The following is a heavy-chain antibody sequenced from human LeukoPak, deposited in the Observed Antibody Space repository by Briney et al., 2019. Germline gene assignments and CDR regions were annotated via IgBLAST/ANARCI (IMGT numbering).Heavy chain of an antibody. Sequence: ASVKVSCKASGYTFTSYGISWVRQAPGQGLEWMGWISAYNGNTNYAQKLQGRVTMTTDTSTSTAYMELRSLRSDDTAVYYCARWPTRYCSGGSCYRDYWGQGTLVTVSS. D-gene: IGHD2-15*01. CDR2: ISAYNGNT. CDR3: ARWPTRYCSGGSCYRDY. V-gene: IGHV1-18*01. J-gene: IGHJ4*02. CDR1: GYTFTSYG.